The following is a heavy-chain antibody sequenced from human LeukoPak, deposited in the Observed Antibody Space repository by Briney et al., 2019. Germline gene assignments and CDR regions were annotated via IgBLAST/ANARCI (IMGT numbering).Heavy chain of an antibody. CDR1: GGSISSSSYY. V-gene: IGHV4-39*01. CDR2: IFYSGIT. CDR3: ARLSGSGGTYFDY. Sequence: SETLSLTCTVSGGSISSSSYYWGWIRQPPGKGLEWIGNIFYSGITYYNPSLKSRVTISVDTSKNQFPLKLNSVTAADTAVYYCARLSGSGGTYFDYWGQGTLVTVSS. J-gene: IGHJ4*02. D-gene: IGHD1-26*01.